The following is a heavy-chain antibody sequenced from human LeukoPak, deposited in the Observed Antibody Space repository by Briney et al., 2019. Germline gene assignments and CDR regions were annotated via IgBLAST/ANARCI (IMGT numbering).Heavy chain of an antibody. V-gene: IGHV4-34*01. CDR3: ASNSFDYYGSGSYSVDY. CDR1: GGSFSGYY. CDR2: INHSGST. D-gene: IGHD3-10*01. Sequence: PSETLSHTCAVYGGSFSGYYWSWIRQPPGKGLEWIGEINHSGSTNYNPSLKSRVTISVDTSKNQFSLKLSSVTAADTAVYYCASNSFDYYGSGSYSVDYWGQGTLVTVSS. J-gene: IGHJ4*02.